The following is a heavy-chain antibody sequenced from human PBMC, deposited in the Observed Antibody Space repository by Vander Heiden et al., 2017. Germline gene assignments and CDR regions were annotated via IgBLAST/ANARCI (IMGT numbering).Heavy chain of an antibody. Sequence: QLQLQESGPGLVKPSETLSLTRTVSGGSIRSSSYSWGWIRQPPGKGLEWIGSIYYSGSTYYNPSLKRRVTIAVDTSKNQFSLKLSSVTAAETAVYYCARHARPKNSSGWQSNQIFDYWGQGTLVTVFS. CDR1: GGSIRSSSYS. CDR3: ARHARPKNSSGWQSNQIFDY. CDR2: IYYSGST. V-gene: IGHV4-39*01. J-gene: IGHJ4*02. D-gene: IGHD6-19*01.